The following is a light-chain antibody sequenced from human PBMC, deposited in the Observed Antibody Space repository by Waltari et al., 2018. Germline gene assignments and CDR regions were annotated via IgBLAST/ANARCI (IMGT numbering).Light chain of an antibody. Sequence: QSALTQPASVSGSPGQSITISCTGTSSDVGSDNLVSWFKQHPGKAPKLLIYEGSKRPLGVSNRFSGSKSGNTASLTISGLQAEDEADYYCCSYAGGSAPYVFGTGTKVTVL. CDR3: CSYAGGSAPYV. V-gene: IGLV2-23*01. J-gene: IGLJ1*01. CDR1: SSDVGSDNL. CDR2: EGS.